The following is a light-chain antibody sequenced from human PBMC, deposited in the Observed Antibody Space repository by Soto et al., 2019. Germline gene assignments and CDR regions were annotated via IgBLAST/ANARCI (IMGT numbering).Light chain of an antibody. CDR1: QSVSSN. J-gene: IGKJ3*01. Sequence: TQPPAALSVKQRERASLSCRASQSVSSNVAWYQQKPGQAPRLLIYGASSRATGIPARFSGSGSGTDFSLTISSLQSADFAVYYCQHRSNLPSWTFGAGSNVDI. CDR3: QHRSNLPSWT. CDR2: GAS. V-gene: IGKV3-15*01.